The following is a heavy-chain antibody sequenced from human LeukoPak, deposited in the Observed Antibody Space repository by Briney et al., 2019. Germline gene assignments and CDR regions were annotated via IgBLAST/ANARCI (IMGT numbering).Heavy chain of an antibody. CDR2: INPNNGAT. Sequence: ASVKVSFKASGYTFIGYYIHWVRQAPGQGLEWMGWINPNNGATNFAQKFQGGVTMTRDTSITTTHMELNSLTSDDTAIYYCARYNWNDVVSALDSWGQGTLVTVSS. CDR3: ARYNWNDVVSALDS. V-gene: IGHV1-2*02. CDR1: GYTFIGYY. D-gene: IGHD1-1*01. J-gene: IGHJ4*02.